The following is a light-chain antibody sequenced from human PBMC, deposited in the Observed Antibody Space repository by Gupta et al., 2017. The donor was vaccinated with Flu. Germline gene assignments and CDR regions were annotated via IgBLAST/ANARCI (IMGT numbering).Light chain of an antibody. CDR3: QQNDYSPFT. J-gene: IGKJ3*01. CDR1: QDIRND. CDR2: AAY. V-gene: IGKV1-6*01. Sequence: AIHLTQSPSSLSASIGDRVTITCRASQDIRNDLGWYQQKPGKAPKLLIYAAYRLKSGVPSRFIGSASGTDFTLTISSLQPEDFATYYCQQNDYSPFTFGHGTKVDIK.